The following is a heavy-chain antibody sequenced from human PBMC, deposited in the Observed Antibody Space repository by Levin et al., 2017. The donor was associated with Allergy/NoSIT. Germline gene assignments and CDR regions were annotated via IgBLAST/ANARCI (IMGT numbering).Heavy chain of an antibody. Sequence: GESLKISCAASGFTFNTYAMNWVRQAPGQGLEWVSSVSNDGYYTFYADSVKRRFTISRDNSKNTRYLQMNSLGAEDTALYYCAKDDGTAYYSFDSWGQGTLVTVSS. D-gene: IGHD1-26*01. CDR3: AKDDGTAYYSFDS. CDR2: VSNDGYYT. J-gene: IGHJ4*02. CDR1: GFTFNTYA. V-gene: IGHV3-23*01.